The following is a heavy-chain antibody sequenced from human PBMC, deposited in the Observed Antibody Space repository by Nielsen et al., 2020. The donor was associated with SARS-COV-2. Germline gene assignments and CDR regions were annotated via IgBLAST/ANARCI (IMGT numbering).Heavy chain of an antibody. J-gene: IGHJ6*02. CDR1: GFTFSSYG. CDR2: ISYDGSNK. D-gene: IGHD2-2*01. Sequence: GGSLRLSCAASGFTFSSYGMHWVRQAPGKGLEWVAVISYDGSNKYYADSVKGRFTISRDNSKNTLYLQMNSLRAEDTAVYYCAKGGGSTVSPHMDVWGQGTTVTVSS. V-gene: IGHV3-30*18. CDR3: AKGGGSTVSPHMDV.